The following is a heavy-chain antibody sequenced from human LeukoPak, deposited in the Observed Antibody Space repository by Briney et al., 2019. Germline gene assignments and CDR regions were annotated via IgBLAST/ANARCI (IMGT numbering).Heavy chain of an antibody. J-gene: IGHJ4*02. CDR2: IYYGGST. Sequence: SETLSLTCTVSGGSISRHYLNWIRQPPGKGLEWIGYIYYGGSTLYSPSLKSRVTISVDTSNNQFSLKVSSVSSADTAVYYCAKIPQVAIFSVPNFDYWGQGTLVTVSS. CDR3: AKIPQVAIFSVPNFDY. D-gene: IGHD3-3*01. V-gene: IGHV4-59*11. CDR1: GGSISRHY.